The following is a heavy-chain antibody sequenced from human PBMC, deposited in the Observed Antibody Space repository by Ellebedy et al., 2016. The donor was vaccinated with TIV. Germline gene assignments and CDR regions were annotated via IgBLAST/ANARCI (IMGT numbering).Heavy chain of an antibody. Sequence: AASVKVSCKASGDTCTSSAIHWVRHAPGQGLEWMGRLIPILGIANYAQKFQGRVTITADKSTSTAYMELSSLRTEDTAVYYCAKTIRRAKNWNYGYYYGMDVWGQGTTVTVSS. V-gene: IGHV1-69*04. D-gene: IGHD1-7*01. CDR1: GDTCTSSA. CDR3: AKTIRRAKNWNYGYYYGMDV. J-gene: IGHJ6*02. CDR2: LIPILGIA.